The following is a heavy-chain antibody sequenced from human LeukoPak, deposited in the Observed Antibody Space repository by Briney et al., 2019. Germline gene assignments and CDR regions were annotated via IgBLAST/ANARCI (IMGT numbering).Heavy chain of an antibody. Sequence: GGSLRLSCAASGFSFSSDAMSWVGQAPGKGLDWVSAISGSGRNTYYADSGKGRFTISRDNSKNTLYLQMNSLRADDTALYYCARCIATTVAGYYFDYWGQGTPVTVSS. V-gene: IGHV3-23*01. J-gene: IGHJ4*02. D-gene: IGHD6-19*01. CDR3: ARCIATTVAGYYFDY. CDR1: GFSFSSDA. CDR2: ISGSGRNT.